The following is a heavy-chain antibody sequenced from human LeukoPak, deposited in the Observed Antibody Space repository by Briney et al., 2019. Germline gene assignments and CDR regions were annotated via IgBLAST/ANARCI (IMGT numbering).Heavy chain of an antibody. D-gene: IGHD3-22*01. J-gene: IGHJ4*02. CDR3: ARQALYDSSGYLFTSDLIFDY. V-gene: IGHV4-30-2*03. CDR2: IYHSGST. Sequence: SETLSLTCAVSGGSISSGGYSWSWIRQPPGKGLEWIGYIYHSGSTYYNPSLKSRVTISVDTSKNQFSLKLSSVTAADTAVYYCARQALYDSSGYLFTSDLIFDYWGQGTLVTVSS. CDR1: GGSISSGGYS.